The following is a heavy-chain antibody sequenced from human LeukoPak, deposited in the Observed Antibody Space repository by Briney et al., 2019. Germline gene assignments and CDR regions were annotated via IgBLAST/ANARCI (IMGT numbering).Heavy chain of an antibody. J-gene: IGHJ4*02. V-gene: IGHV6-1*01. Sequence: SQTLSLTCAISGDSVSSNNTAWNWIRQSPSRGLEWLGRTYYRSKWYNDYAVSVKSRITINPDTSKNQFSLQLNSVTPEDTAVYYCAKTYHYDFWSGYYSPFDYWGQGTLVTVSS. CDR3: AKTYHYDFWSGYYSPFDY. CDR1: GDSVSSNNTA. CDR2: TYYRSKWYN. D-gene: IGHD3-3*01.